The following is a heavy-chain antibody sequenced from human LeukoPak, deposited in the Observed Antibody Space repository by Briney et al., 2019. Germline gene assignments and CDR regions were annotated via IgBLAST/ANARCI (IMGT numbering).Heavy chain of an antibody. D-gene: IGHD6-13*01. Sequence: GESLKISCRGSGYSFTSYWIGWVRQMPGQGLEWMGIIYPGDSDTSYSPSFQGQVTISADKSISTAYLQWSSLKASDTAMYYCARQDRSWGGGFDYWGQGTLVTVSS. CDR1: GYSFTSYW. J-gene: IGHJ4*02. CDR3: ARQDRSWGGGFDY. CDR2: IYPGDSDT. V-gene: IGHV5-51*01.